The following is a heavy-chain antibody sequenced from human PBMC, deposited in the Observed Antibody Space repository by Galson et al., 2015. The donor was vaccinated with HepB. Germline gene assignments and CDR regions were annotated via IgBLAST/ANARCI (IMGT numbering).Heavy chain of an antibody. J-gene: IGHJ3*02. D-gene: IGHD1-26*01. CDR2: ISGDSRTK. Sequence: SLRLSCAASGFTFSPYSMNWVRQAPGKGLEWVSYISGDSRTKYYAGSVKGRFTISRDNAKNSLYLQMNSLRDEDTAVYYCARDRRGAGGAFDIWGQGTTVTVSS. V-gene: IGHV3-48*02. CDR3: ARDRRGAGGAFDI. CDR1: GFTFSPYS.